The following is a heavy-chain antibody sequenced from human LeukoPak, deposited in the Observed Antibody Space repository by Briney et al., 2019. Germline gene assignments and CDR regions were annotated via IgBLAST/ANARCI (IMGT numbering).Heavy chain of an antibody. CDR1: EFTFNNHD. CDR3: AKPRDIDSWAFDV. Sequence: GGSLRLSCAASEFTFNNHDMHWVRQAPGKGLEWVAAISYDGRNKYYADSVKGRFTISRDNSKNTLNLQMNSLRTEDTAVFYCAKPRDIDSWAFDVWGQGTMVTVSS. J-gene: IGHJ3*01. D-gene: IGHD2-15*01. V-gene: IGHV3-30*18. CDR2: ISYDGRNK.